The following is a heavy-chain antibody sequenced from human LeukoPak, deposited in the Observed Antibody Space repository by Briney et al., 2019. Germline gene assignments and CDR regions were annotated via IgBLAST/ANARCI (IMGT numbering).Heavy chain of an antibody. CDR3: ASPSGSATSYYFDY. Sequence: SETLSLTCTVSGGSISSYYWSWIRQPAGKGLEWIGRIYTSGSTNYNPSLKSRVTISVDKSKNQFSLKLSSVTAADTAVYYCASPSGSATSYYFDYWGQGTLVTVSS. V-gene: IGHV4-4*07. J-gene: IGHJ4*02. CDR1: GGSISSYY. D-gene: IGHD3-10*01. CDR2: IYTSGST.